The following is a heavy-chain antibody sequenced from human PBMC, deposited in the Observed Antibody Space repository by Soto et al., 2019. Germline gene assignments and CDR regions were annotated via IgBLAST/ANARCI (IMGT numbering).Heavy chain of an antibody. D-gene: IGHD2-2*01. CDR2: IKSKTDGGTT. Sequence: GGSLRLSCAASGFTFSNAWMSWVRQAPGKGLEWVGRIKSKTDGGTTDYAAPVKGRFTISRDDSKNTLYLQMNSLKTEDTAVYYCTQGDCSSTSCYAYYYYGMDVWGQGTTVTVSS. J-gene: IGHJ6*02. CDR3: TQGDCSSTSCYAYYYYGMDV. V-gene: IGHV3-15*01. CDR1: GFTFSNAW.